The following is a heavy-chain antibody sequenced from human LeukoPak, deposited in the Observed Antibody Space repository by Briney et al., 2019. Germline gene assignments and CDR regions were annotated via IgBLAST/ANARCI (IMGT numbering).Heavy chain of an antibody. CDR2: IYTSGST. J-gene: IGHJ4*02. V-gene: IGHV4-61*02. Sequence: PSETLSLTCTVSGGSISSGSYYWSWIRQPAGKGLEWIGRIYTSGSTNYNPPLKSRVTISVDTSKNQFSLKLSSVTAADTAVYYCARSRGAYYYDSSGYPLYYFDYWGQGTLVTVSS. D-gene: IGHD3-22*01. CDR1: GGSISSGSYY. CDR3: ARSRGAYYYDSSGYPLYYFDY.